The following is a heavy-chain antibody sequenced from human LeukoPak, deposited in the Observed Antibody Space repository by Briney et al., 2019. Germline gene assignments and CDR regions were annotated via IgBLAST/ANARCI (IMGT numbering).Heavy chain of an antibody. V-gene: IGHV3-30*02. CDR3: AKDLPAAYFDY. CDR1: GFTFSSYG. CDR2: IRYDESTK. Sequence: GGSLRLSCAASGFTFSSYGMHWVRQAPGKGLEWVAFIRYDESTKFYADSVKGRFTISRDNSKTTLYLQMNSLRAEDTAVYYCAKDLPAAYFDYWGQGILVTVSS. D-gene: IGHD2-2*01. J-gene: IGHJ4*02.